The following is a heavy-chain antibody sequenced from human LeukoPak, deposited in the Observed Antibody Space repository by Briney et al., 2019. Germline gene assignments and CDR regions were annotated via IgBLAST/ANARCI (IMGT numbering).Heavy chain of an antibody. CDR1: GFSFSSYS. D-gene: IGHD3-10*01. CDR2: ITSSGTAV. CDR3: ARQMKFITSGDAFDL. Sequence: NPGGSLRLSCAASGFSFSSYSMNWVRQAPGKGLEWVSSITSSGTAVYYADSVEGRFTISRDNAKSSLYLQMNSLRVEDTAVYYCARQMKFITSGDAFDLWGQGTMISVSS. J-gene: IGHJ3*01. V-gene: IGHV3-21*01.